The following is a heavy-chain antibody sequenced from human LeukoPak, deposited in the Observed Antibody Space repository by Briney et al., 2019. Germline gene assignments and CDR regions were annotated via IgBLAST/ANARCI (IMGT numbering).Heavy chain of an antibody. Sequence: GGSLRLSCAASGFPLSSHAMSWVRQAPGKGLEWVAFIRYDGSNKYYADSVKGRFTISRDNSKNTLYLQMNSLRAEDTAVYYCAKDSSGSGWYYFDYWGQGTLVTVSS. J-gene: IGHJ4*02. CDR3: AKDSSGSGWYYFDY. D-gene: IGHD6-19*01. V-gene: IGHV3-30*02. CDR1: GFPLSSHA. CDR2: IRYDGSNK.